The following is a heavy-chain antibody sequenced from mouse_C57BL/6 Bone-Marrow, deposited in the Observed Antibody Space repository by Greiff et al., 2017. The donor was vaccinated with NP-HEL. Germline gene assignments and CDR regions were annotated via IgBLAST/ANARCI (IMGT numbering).Heavy chain of an antibody. D-gene: IGHD1-1*01. J-gene: IGHJ2*01. CDR1: GFTFSSYA. V-gene: IGHV5-4*03. CDR2: ISDGGSYT. CDR3: ARAVVACDY. Sequence: EVKLVESGGGLVKPGGSLKLSCAASGFTFSSYAMSWVRQTPEKRLEWVATISDGGSYTYYPDNVKGRFTISRDNAKNNLYLQMSHLKSEDTAMYYCARAVVACDYWGQGTTLTVSS.